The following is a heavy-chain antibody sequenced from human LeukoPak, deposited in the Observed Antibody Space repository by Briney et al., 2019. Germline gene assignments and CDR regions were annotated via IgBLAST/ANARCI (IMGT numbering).Heavy chain of an antibody. J-gene: IGHJ4*02. D-gene: IGHD2-21*02. CDR3: ARYVVVTAYFDY. Sequence: SETLSLTCTVSGGSISSYDWSWIRQPPGKGLEWIGYIYYSGSTNYNPSLKSRVTISVDTSKNQFSLKLSSVTAADTAVYYCARYVVVTAYFDYWGQGTLVTVSS. V-gene: IGHV4-59*01. CDR1: GGSISSYD. CDR2: IYYSGST.